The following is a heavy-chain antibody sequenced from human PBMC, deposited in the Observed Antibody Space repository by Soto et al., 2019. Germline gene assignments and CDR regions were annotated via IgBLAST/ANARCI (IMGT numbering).Heavy chain of an antibody. D-gene: IGHD2-15*01. CDR1: GGSISSGGYY. J-gene: IGHJ3*02. Sequence: QVQLQESGPGLVKPSQTLSLTCTVSGGSISSGGYYWSWIRQHPGKGLEWIGYIYYSGSTYYNPSLKSRVTISVDTSKNQFSLKLSSVTAADTAVYYCARRYCSGGSCLRGGENAFDIWGQGTMVTVSS. CDR3: ARRYCSGGSCLRGGENAFDI. CDR2: IYYSGST. V-gene: IGHV4-31*03.